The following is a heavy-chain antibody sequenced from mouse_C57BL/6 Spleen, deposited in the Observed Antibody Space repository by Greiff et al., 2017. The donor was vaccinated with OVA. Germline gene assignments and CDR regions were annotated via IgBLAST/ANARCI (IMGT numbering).Heavy chain of an antibody. CDR2: IRNKANGYTT. D-gene: IGHD1-1*01. Sequence: EVKVEESGGGLVQPGGSLSFSCAASGFTFTDYYMSWVRQPPGKALEWLGFIRNKANGYTTEYSASVKGGFTISSDNSQSILYLHINALRSEDSATYYCAGYKEGSYSWYFDVWGTGTTVTVS. J-gene: IGHJ1*03. V-gene: IGHV7-3*01. CDR1: GFTFTDYY. CDR3: AGYKEGSYSWYFDV.